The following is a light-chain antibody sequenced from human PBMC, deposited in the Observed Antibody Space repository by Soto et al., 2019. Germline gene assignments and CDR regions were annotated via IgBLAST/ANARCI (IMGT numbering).Light chain of an antibody. CDR3: YQYYTLPYT. Sequence: DIVLTQSPDSLAVSLGERATINCKSSQSVLYSSNNRNNLAWYQQKPRQPPKMLISWASARDPGVPDRFSASGSVTDFTLTISSLQTEDVAVYYCYQYYTLPYTFGQGTNLEIK. CDR1: QSVLYSSNNRNN. CDR2: WAS. J-gene: IGKJ2*01. V-gene: IGKV4-1*01.